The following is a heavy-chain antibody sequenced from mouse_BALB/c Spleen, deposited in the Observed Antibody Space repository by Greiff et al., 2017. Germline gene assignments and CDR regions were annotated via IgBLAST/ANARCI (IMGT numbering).Heavy chain of an antibody. V-gene: IGHV1-4*02. CDR1: GYTFTSYT. D-gene: IGHD2-4*01. CDR2: INPSSGYT. CDR3: ARSGYYDYDGAWFAY. J-gene: IGHJ3*01. Sequence: VQLQQSAAELARPGASVKMSCKASGYTFTSYTMHWVKQRPGQGLEWIGYINPSSGYTEYNQKFKDKTTLTADKSSSTAYMQLSSLTSEDSAVYYCARSGYYDYDGAWFAYWGQGTLVTVSA.